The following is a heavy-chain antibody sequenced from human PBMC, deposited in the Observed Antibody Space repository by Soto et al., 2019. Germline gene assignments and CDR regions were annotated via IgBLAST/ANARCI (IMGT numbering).Heavy chain of an antibody. J-gene: IGHJ5*02. CDR1: GGSISSGGYS. V-gene: IGHV4-30-2*01. CDR2: IYHSGST. Sequence: PSETLSLTCAVSGGSISSGGYSWSWIRQPPGKGLEWIGYIYHSGSTYYNPSLKSRVTMSADTSKNHFFLDLSSVTAVDTAVYYCATIFDSSGYYYGNNWFDPWGQGTLVTVSS. CDR3: ATIFDSSGYYYGNNWFDP. D-gene: IGHD3-22*01.